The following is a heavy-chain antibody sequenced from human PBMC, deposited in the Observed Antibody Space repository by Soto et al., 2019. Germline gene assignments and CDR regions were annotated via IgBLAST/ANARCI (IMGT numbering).Heavy chain of an antibody. CDR2: IYSGGST. CDR1: GFTVSSNY. CDR3: ARDVRFYYDSSGPVYLADAFDI. J-gene: IGHJ3*02. D-gene: IGHD3-22*01. Sequence: GGSLRLSCAASGFTVSSNYMSWVRQAPGKGLEWVSVIYSGGSTYYADSVKGRFTISRDNSKNTLYLQMNSLRAEDTAVYYCARDVRFYYDSSGPVYLADAFDIWGQGTMVTVSS. V-gene: IGHV3-66*01.